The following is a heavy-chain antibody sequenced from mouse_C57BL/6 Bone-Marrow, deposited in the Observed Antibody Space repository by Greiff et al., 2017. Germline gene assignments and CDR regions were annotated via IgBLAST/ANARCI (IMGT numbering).Heavy chain of an antibody. CDR1: GFTFSDYY. J-gene: IGHJ3*01. CDR3: ARGQFYYDYDTVAY. V-gene: IGHV5-12*01. CDR2: ISNGGGST. Sequence: EVKLMESGGGLVQPGGSLKLSCAASGFTFSDYYMYWVRQTPETRLEWVAYISNGGGSTYSPDTVKGRFTISRDNAKNTLYLQMSRLKSEDTAMYYCARGQFYYDYDTVAYWGQGTLVTVSA. D-gene: IGHD2-4*01.